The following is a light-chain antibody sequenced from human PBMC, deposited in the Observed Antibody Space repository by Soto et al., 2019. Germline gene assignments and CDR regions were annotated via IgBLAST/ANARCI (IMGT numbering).Light chain of an antibody. CDR2: AAS. V-gene: IGKV1-39*01. J-gene: IGKJ5*01. CDR1: QSISSY. Sequence: DIQMTQSPSSLSASVGDRVTISCRASQSISSYLNWYQQKPGKAPKLLIYAASCLQSGVPSRFSGSGSGTDFTLTISSLQPEDFATYYCQQSYSTLITFGQGTRLEIK. CDR3: QQSYSTLIT.